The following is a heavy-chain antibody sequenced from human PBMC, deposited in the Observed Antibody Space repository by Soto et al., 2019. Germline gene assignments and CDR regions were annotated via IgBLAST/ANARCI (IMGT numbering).Heavy chain of an antibody. Sequence: SETLSLTCAVYGGSFSGYYWSWIRQPPGKGLEWIGEINHSGSTNYNPSLKSRVTISVDTSKNQFSLKLSSVTAADTAVYYCARAPYGTRTWNYNYWWFDPWGQGTLVTVSS. CDR2: INHSGST. CDR3: ARAPYGTRTWNYNYWWFDP. V-gene: IGHV4-34*01. CDR1: GGSFSGYY. D-gene: IGHD1-7*01. J-gene: IGHJ5*02.